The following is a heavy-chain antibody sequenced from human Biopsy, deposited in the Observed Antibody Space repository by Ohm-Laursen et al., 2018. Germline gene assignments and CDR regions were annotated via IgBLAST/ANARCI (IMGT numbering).Heavy chain of an antibody. CDR3: VRGVDYYDPYHYYALDV. Sequence: PSQTLSLTWAVYGESFNGYYWSWTRQTPGKGLEWIGEINHSGRTNYNPSLKSRVTISVDTSKNQFSLKVRSVTAADTAVYYCVRGVDYYDPYHYYALDVWGQGTTVTVSS. CDR2: INHSGRT. J-gene: IGHJ6*02. V-gene: IGHV4-34*01. D-gene: IGHD3-22*01. CDR1: GESFNGYY.